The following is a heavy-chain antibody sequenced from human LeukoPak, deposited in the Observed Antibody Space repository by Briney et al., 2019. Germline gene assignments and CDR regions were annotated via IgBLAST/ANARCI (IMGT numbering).Heavy chain of an antibody. J-gene: IGHJ6*02. V-gene: IGHV4-34*01. Sequence: GSLRLSCAASGFTVSSNYMSWMRQPPGKGLEWIGEINHSGSTNYNPSLKSRVTTSVDTSKNQFSLKLSSVTAADTAVYYCARDLAGSPLSTPYYYYYYGMDVWGQGTTVTVSS. CDR1: GFTVSSNY. D-gene: IGHD3-10*01. CDR3: ARDLAGSPLSTPYYYYYYGMDV. CDR2: INHSGST.